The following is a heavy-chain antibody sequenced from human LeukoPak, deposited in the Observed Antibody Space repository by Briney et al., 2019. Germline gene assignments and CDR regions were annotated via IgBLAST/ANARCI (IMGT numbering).Heavy chain of an antibody. J-gene: IGHJ6*02. D-gene: IGHD5/OR15-5a*01. Sequence: ASVKVSCKVSGYTLTELSMHWVRQAPGKGLEWMGGFDSEDGETIYAQKFQGRVTMTEDTSTDTAYMELSSLRSEDTAVYYCATVKVDIVFTNYYYGMDVWGQGTTVTASS. CDR2: FDSEDGET. V-gene: IGHV1-24*01. CDR3: ATVKVDIVFTNYYYGMDV. CDR1: GYTLTELS.